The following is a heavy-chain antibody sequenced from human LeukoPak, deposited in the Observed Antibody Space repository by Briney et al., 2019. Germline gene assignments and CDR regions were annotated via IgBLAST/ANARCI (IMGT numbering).Heavy chain of an antibody. D-gene: IGHD2-2*01. CDR3: TVLTYCSSTSCYGVY. CDR1: GFTFSGSA. V-gene: IGHV3-73*01. CDR2: IRSKANSYAT. Sequence: PGGSLRLSCAASGFTFSGSAMHWVRQASGKGLEWVGRIRSKANSYATAYAASVKGRFTISRDDSKNTAYLQMNSLKTEDTAVYYCTVLTYCSSTSCYGVYWGQGTLVTVSS. J-gene: IGHJ4*02.